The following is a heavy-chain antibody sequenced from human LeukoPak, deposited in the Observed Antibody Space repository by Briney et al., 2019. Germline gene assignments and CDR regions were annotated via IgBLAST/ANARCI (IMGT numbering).Heavy chain of an antibody. J-gene: IGHJ6*03. Sequence: SETLSLTCTVSGGSVSGSTYYWGWIRQPPGKGLEWIGSVYYTGSTYYNSSLKSRITISVDTSRKHFSLKLSSVTAADTAVYYCARGYCSSTSCYRPPYYYYYMDVWGKGTTVTVSS. D-gene: IGHD2-2*02. V-gene: IGHV4-39*02. CDR3: ARGYCSSTSCYRPPYYYYYMDV. CDR1: GGSVSGSTYY. CDR2: VYYTGST.